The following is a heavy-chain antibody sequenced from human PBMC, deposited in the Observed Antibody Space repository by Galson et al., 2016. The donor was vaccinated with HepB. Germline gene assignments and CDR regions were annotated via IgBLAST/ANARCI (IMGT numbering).Heavy chain of an antibody. CDR2: TSDDGSNK. Sequence: SLRLSCAASGFTLSSCGMYWVRQAPGKGLEWVAVTSDDGSNKMYADSVKGRFTISRDNSKNTLYLQMNSLRLEDTAMYYCAKVGSIAARPDYFDSWGQGTLVTVSS. CDR3: AKVGSIAARPDYFDS. V-gene: IGHV3-30*18. CDR1: GFTLSSCG. D-gene: IGHD6-6*01. J-gene: IGHJ4*02.